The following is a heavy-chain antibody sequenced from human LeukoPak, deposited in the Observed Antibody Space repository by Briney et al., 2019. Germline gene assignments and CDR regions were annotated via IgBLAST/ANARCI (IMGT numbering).Heavy chain of an antibody. J-gene: IGHJ6*02. D-gene: IGHD1-14*01. CDR3: ARAENYYGMDV. CDR1: GFTFSTYA. CDR2: IPYDGSNE. Sequence: GGSLRLSCAASGFTFSTYAMHWVRQAPDKGLEWVAFIPYDGSNEYYADSVKGRFTISRDNSKNTLYLQMNSLRAEDTAVNYCARAENYYGMDVWGQGTTVTVSS. V-gene: IGHV3-30*02.